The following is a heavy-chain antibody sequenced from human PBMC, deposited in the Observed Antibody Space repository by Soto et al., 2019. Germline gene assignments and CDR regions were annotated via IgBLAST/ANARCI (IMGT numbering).Heavy chain of an antibody. V-gene: IGHV3-30*03. CDR2: ASYDGTYK. Sequence: QVELVESGGGVVRPGKSLTVSRTGSGFVFGGFGMHWVRQTPGKGLEWLGMASYDGTYKYFADSVKGRFTISRDNGMNTVYLQMDNLRLGDTALYYCARGGDVLDYWGRGTLVTVSS. J-gene: IGHJ4*02. D-gene: IGHD3-16*01. CDR3: ARGGDVLDY. CDR1: GFVFGGFG.